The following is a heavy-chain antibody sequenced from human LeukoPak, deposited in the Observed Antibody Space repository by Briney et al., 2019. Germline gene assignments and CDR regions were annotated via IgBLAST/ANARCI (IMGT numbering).Heavy chain of an antibody. V-gene: IGHV1-18*01. D-gene: IGHD2-15*01. CDR3: ARASSWVVVVAATESFDP. CDR2: ISAYNGNT. CDR1: GYTFTSYG. J-gene: IGHJ5*02. Sequence: ASVKVSCKASGYTFTSYGISWVRQAPGQGLEWMGLISAYNGNTNYAQKLQGRVTMTTDTSTSTAYMELRSLRSDDTAVYYCARASSWVVVVAATESFDPWGQGTLVTVSS.